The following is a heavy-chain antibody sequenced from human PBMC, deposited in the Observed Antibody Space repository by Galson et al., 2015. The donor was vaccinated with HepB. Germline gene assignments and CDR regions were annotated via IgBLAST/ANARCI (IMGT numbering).Heavy chain of an antibody. CDR2: MYVGGST. J-gene: IGHJ2*01. CDR1: GFTVSSNY. Sequence: SLRLSCAASGFTVSSNYMTWVRQAPGKGLEWVSIMYVGGSTSYVDSVKGRFTISSHNSKNTLYPQMNSLRPEDTAVYYCAKGGIASTSGYATWYFDLRGRGTLVTVSS. D-gene: IGHD3-22*01. CDR3: AKGGIASTSGYATWYFDL. V-gene: IGHV3-53*04.